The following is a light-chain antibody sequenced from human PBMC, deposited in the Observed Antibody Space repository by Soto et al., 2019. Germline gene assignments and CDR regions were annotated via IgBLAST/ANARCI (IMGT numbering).Light chain of an antibody. V-gene: IGKV3-20*01. Sequence: EIVLTPSTGTLSLSPGERATLSCRASQSVSSSYLAWYQQKPGQAPRILIYGASSRATGSPDRFSGRGSGTDFTLLISRREPEDCAVYYCQQYGSSPMYTFGQVTKLEI. CDR1: QSVSSSY. CDR3: QQYGSSPMYT. J-gene: IGKJ2*01. CDR2: GAS.